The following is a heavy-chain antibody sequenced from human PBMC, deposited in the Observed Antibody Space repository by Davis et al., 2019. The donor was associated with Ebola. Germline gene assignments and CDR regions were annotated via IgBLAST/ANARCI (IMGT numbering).Heavy chain of an antibody. Sequence: SETLSLTCAVSGGSISSHYWAWIRQPAGKGLEWIGLMYKTGSTNYNPSLKSRVSMSVDTSKNQFSLRLSSVTAADTAVYYCARNGEDSGYDFWFDPWGQGTLVTVSS. J-gene: IGHJ5*02. V-gene: IGHV4-4*07. CDR1: GGSISSHY. CDR3: ARNGEDSGYDFWFDP. D-gene: IGHD5-12*01. CDR2: MYKTGST.